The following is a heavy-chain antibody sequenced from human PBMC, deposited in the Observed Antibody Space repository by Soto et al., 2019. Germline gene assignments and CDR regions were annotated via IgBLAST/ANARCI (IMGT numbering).Heavy chain of an antibody. CDR2: IYYSGST. D-gene: IGHD1-26*01. CDR1: GGSISSSSYY. CDR3: ARPRRSGSYHEIDY. V-gene: IGHV4-39*01. J-gene: IGHJ4*02. Sequence: PSETLSLTCTVSGGSISSSSYYWGWIRQPPGKGLEWIGSIYYSGSTYYNPSLKSRVTISVDTSKNQFSLKLSSVTAADTAVYYCARPRRSGSYHEIDYWGQGTLVTAPQ.